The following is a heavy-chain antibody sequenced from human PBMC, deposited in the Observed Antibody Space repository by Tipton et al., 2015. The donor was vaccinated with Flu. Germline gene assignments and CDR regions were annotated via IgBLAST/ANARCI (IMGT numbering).Heavy chain of an antibody. CDR3: ARSQWELLFGFDY. V-gene: IGHV1-2*02. CDR2: INPNSGGT. CDR1: GYTFTGYY. J-gene: IGHJ4*01. D-gene: IGHD1-26*01. Sequence: QSRPEVKKPGASVKVSCKASGYTFTGYYMHWVRQAPGQGLEWMGWINPNSGGTNYAQKFQGRVTMTRDTSISTDYMELNRLRSDDTAVYYCARSQWELLFGFDYWGQGTLVTVSS.